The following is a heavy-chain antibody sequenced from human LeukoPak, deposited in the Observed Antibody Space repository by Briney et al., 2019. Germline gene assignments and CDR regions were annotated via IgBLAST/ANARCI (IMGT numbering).Heavy chain of an antibody. J-gene: IGHJ5*02. V-gene: IGHV4-39*07. Sequence: PSETLSLTCTVSGGSISSSSYYWGWIRQPPGKGLEWIGSIYYSGSTYYNPSLKSRVTISVDTSKNQFSLKLSSVTAADTAVYYCARGTVGATNNWFDPWGQGTLVTVSS. CDR1: GGSISSSSYY. CDR3: ARGTVGATNNWFDP. D-gene: IGHD1-26*01. CDR2: IYYSGST.